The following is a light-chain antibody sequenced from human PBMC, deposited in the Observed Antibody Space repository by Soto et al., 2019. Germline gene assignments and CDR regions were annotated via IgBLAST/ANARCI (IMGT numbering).Light chain of an antibody. CDR2: RNN. CDR1: SSNIGSNY. J-gene: IGLJ1*01. V-gene: IGLV1-47*01. CDR3: AAWDDSLSGLYV. Sequence: QSALTQPPSASGSPAQRVTISYTESSSNIGSNYVYWYQQLPGTAPKLLIYRNNQRPSGAPDRFSGSKSGTSASLAISGLRSEDEADYYCAAWDDSLSGLYVFGTGTKVTVL.